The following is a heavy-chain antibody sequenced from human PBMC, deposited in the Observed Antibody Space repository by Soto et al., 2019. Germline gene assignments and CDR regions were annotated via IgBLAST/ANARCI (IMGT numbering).Heavy chain of an antibody. CDR2: ISSSSSYI. J-gene: IGHJ6*04. V-gene: IGHV3-21*01. Sequence: GGSLRLSCAASGFTFSSYSMNWVRQAPGKGLEWVSSISSSSSYIYYADSVKGRFTISRDNAKNSLYLQMNSLRAEDTAVYYCAREVLAVAGLDVWGKGTTVTVSS. D-gene: IGHD6-19*01. CDR3: AREVLAVAGLDV. CDR1: GFTFSSYS.